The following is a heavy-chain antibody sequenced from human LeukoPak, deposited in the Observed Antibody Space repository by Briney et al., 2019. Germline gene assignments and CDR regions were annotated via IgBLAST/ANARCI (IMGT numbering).Heavy chain of an antibody. J-gene: IGHJ4*02. CDR3: AKDHGFYSSGWNPLFDY. CDR1: GFTFSSYA. V-gene: IGHV3-23*01. Sequence: GGALRLSCAASGFTFSSYAMCWVRQAPGKGLEWVSTIIEIGSVTYTADSVKGRFTSYRDNSKNTLNLQMNNLRAEDTAVYYCAKDHGFYSSGWNPLFDYWGQGTLVTVSS. CDR2: IIEIGSVT. D-gene: IGHD6-19*01.